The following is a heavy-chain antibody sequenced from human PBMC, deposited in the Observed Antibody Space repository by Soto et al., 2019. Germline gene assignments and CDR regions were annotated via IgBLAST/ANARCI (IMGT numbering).Heavy chain of an antibody. J-gene: IGHJ4*02. CDR2: ISGSGDRT. Sequence: EVQLLESGGGLVQPGGSLRLSCAASGITISNYPMSWVRQAPGKGLDWVSGISGSGDRTYYADSAKGRFTISKDISRNSLSRQLSSVGVEDTAVYFCVRDDGGYPSTAPHWGQGTLVTVSS. D-gene: IGHD3-22*01. V-gene: IGHV3-23*01. CDR3: VRDDGGYPSTAPH. CDR1: GITISNYP.